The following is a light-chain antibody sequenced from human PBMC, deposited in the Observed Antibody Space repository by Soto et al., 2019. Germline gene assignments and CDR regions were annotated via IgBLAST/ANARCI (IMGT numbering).Light chain of an antibody. CDR2: GAS. Sequence: EIVMTQSPATLSVAPGERVTFSCRASQGVSRKLAWYQHKPGQAPRLLISGASTGATGIPARFSGSGSGTEFTLTISSLQSEDFAVYYCQQYGKLPITFGQGTRLEIK. J-gene: IGKJ5*01. CDR1: QGVSRK. CDR3: QQYGKLPIT. V-gene: IGKV3-15*01.